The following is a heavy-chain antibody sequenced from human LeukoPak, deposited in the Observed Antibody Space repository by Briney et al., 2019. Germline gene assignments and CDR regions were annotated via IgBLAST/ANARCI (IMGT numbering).Heavy chain of an antibody. CDR2: ISSNGGNT. CDR3: VKRTGLYFDY. Sequence: GGSLRLSCSASGFTFSSYAIHWVRQAPGKGLEYVSGISSNGGNTYNANSLKGRITISRDNSKNTVDLQMSSLRTEDTAVYFCVKRTGLYFDYWGQGTLVTVSS. J-gene: IGHJ4*02. V-gene: IGHV3-64D*09. CDR1: GFTFSSYA. D-gene: IGHD7-27*01.